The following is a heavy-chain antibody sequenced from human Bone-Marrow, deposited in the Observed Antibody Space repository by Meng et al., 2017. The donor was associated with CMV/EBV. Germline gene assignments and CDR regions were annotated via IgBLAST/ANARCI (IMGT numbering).Heavy chain of an antibody. CDR3: ARAVGKGYCSSTSCYLRAFNI. V-gene: IGHV4-39*07. J-gene: IGHJ3*02. CDR2: IYYSGST. CDR1: GVSISSRNYY. D-gene: IGHD2-2*01. Sequence: SEALSLTCTVSGVSISSRNYYWGWIRQPPGKGLEWIGSIYYSGSTYYNPSLKSRVTISIDTSKNQFSLKLNSVTAADTAVYYCARAVGKGYCSSTSCYLRAFNIWCQGTMVTVSS.